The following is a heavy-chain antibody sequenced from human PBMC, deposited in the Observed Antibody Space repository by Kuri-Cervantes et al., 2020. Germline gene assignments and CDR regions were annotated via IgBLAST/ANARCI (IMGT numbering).Heavy chain of an antibody. J-gene: IGHJ4*02. V-gene: IGHV3-23*01. Sequence: GESLKISCVGSGFTFGDYALTWVRRAPGKGLEWVSSISFRSEATYYSDSVKGRFTISRDNSRNTLYLHMDSLRDDDTAVYSCAKSGGPVGSLNMLFESWGQGTLVTVSS. D-gene: IGHD2-8*01. CDR3: AKSGGPVGSLNMLFES. CDR1: GFTFGDYA. CDR2: ISFRSEAT.